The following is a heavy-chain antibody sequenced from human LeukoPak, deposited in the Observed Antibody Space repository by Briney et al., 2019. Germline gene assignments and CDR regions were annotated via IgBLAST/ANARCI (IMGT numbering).Heavy chain of an antibody. CDR2: VNPNSGGT. J-gene: IGHJ3*02. V-gene: IGHV1-2*02. CDR3: ARELPPTVYGDSSDAFDI. CDR1: GYTFTGYY. D-gene: IGHD4-17*01. Sequence: ASVKVSCKASGYTFTGYYMHWVRQAPGQGLEWMGWVNPNSGGTNYAQKFQGRVTMTRDTSISTAYMELSRLRSDDTAVYYCARELPPTVYGDSSDAFDIWGQGTMVTVSS.